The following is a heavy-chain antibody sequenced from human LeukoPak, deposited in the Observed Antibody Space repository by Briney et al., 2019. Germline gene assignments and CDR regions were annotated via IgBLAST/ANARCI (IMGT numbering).Heavy chain of an antibody. D-gene: IGHD3-9*01. Sequence: ASVKVSCKASGYTFTSYYMHWVRQAPGQGLEWMGIINPNGGSTSYAQKFQGRVTMTRDTSTSTVYMELSSLRSEDTAVYYCARANHYDILTGYSDDAFDIWGQGTMVTVSS. CDR1: GYTFTSYY. V-gene: IGHV1-46*01. CDR2: INPNGGST. J-gene: IGHJ3*02. CDR3: ARANHYDILTGYSDDAFDI.